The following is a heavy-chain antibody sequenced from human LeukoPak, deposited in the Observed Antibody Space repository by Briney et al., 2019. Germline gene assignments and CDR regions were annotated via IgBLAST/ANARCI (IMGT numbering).Heavy chain of an antibody. V-gene: IGHV3-74*01. CDR2: INGDGGST. J-gene: IGHJ4*02. CDR3: VRGGVDY. CDR1: GFTFSSYW. Sequence: GGSLRLSCAASGFTFSSYWIHWVRQAPGKGLVWVSRINGDGGSTDYADSVKGRFTISRDNAKNTLYLQMNSLRAKDTAVYYCVRGGVDYWGQGTLVTVSS. D-gene: IGHD3-16*01.